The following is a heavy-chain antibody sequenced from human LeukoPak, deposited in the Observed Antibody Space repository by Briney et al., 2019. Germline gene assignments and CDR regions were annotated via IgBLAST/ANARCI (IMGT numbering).Heavy chain of an antibody. CDR1: GFTFSSYS. CDR3: ARDFPGRRSKFHYYDSSGFIFDY. J-gene: IGHJ4*02. Sequence: GGSLRLSCAASGFTFSSYSMSWVRQAPGKGLEWVANIKQDGGETNNVDSVKGRFTISRDNAKNSLYLQMNSLRAEATAVYYCARDFPGRRSKFHYYDSSGFIFDYWGQGSLVTAPS. CDR2: IKQDGGET. V-gene: IGHV3-7*01. D-gene: IGHD3-22*01.